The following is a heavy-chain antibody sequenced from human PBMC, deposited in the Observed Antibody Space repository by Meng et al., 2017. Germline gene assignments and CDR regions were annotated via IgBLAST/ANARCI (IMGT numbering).Heavy chain of an antibody. J-gene: IGHJ4*02. CDR2: IYHSGST. CDR3: ARAPGGYLFDY. Sequence: GSLRLSCAVSGGSISSSNWWSWVRQPPGKGLEWIGEIYHSGSTNYNPSLKSRVTISVDKSKNQFSLKLSSVTAADTAVYYCARAPGGYLFDYWGQGTLVTVSS. D-gene: IGHD6-25*01. CDR1: GGSISSSNW. V-gene: IGHV4-4*02.